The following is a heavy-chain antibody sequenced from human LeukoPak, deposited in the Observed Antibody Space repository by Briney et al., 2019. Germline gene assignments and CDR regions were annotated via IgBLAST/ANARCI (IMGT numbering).Heavy chain of an antibody. J-gene: IGHJ4*02. V-gene: IGHV1-69*06. D-gene: IGHD5-18*01. CDR2: ITPIFGTA. Sequence: LVKVSCKASGGTFNNYAINWLRQAPGQGLEWMGGITPIFGTANYVQKFQGRVTITADKSTSTAFMELSSLRSEDTAIYYCARASSDDTAMATPFAYWGQGTLVTVSS. CDR3: ARASSDDTAMATPFAY. CDR1: GGTFNNYA.